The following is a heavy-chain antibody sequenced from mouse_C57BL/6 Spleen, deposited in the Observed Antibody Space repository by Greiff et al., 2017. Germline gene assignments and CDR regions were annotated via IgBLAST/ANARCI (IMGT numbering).Heavy chain of an antibody. Sequence: QVQLQQSGAELARPGASVKLSCKASGYTFTSYGISWVKQRTGQGLEWIGEIYPRSGNTYYNEKLKGKATLTADKSSSTAYMELRSLTSEDSAVYFCARAYDYDGYYYAMDYWGQGTSVTVSS. J-gene: IGHJ4*01. D-gene: IGHD2-4*01. CDR2: IYPRSGNT. CDR3: ARAYDYDGYYYAMDY. V-gene: IGHV1-81*01. CDR1: GYTFTSYG.